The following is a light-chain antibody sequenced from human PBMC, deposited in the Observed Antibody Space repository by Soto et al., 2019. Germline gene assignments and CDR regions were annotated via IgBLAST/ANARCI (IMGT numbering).Light chain of an antibody. CDR3: QHYHNWWT. CDR2: GAS. J-gene: IGKJ1*01. CDR1: QNFGSN. Sequence: IVMTQSPATLSVSPGERVTLSCRASQNFGSNLAWYQQNFGQAPRLLIYGASTSVSGIPARSSRSGSGTEFTLTIPSLQSEGCGVYHCQHYHNWWTFGQGTKV. V-gene: IGKV3-15*01.